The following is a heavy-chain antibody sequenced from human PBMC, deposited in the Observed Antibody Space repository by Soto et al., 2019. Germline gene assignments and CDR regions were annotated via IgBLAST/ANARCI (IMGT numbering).Heavy chain of an antibody. J-gene: IGHJ4*02. CDR2: IDWDDRK. V-gene: IGHV2-70*11. CDR3: ARIQTPSAADY. D-gene: IGHD3-10*01. CDR1: GFSLTTSRMC. Sequence: SGPTLVNPTQTLTLTCTFSGFSLTTSRMCVSWIRQPPGKALEWLARIDWDDRKYYTTSLKTRLTISKDTSKNQVVLTMTNMDPVDTATYYCARIQTPSAADYCGQGDLVTVSS.